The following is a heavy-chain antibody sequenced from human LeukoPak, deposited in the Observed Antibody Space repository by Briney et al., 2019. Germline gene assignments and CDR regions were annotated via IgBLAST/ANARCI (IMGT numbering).Heavy chain of an antibody. CDR3: AIDSGSHQLGY. V-gene: IGHV3-23*01. J-gene: IGHJ4*02. D-gene: IGHD1-26*01. CDR1: GFTFSSYA. CDR2: ISGSGGST. Sequence: GGSLRLSCAASGFTFSSYAMSWVRQAPGKGLEWVSAISGSGGSTYYADSVKGRFTISRDNSKNTLYLQMNSLRAEDTVVYYRAIDSGSHQLGYWGQGTLVTVSS.